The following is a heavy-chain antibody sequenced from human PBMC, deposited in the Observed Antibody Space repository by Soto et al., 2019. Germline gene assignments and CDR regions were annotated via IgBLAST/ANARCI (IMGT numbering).Heavy chain of an antibody. V-gene: IGHV3-74*01. CDR1: GFTFGNYW. J-gene: IGHJ4*02. Sequence: VGSLRLSCAASGFTFGNYWMHWVRQAPGKGLEWVSRMNSDGSTTNYADSVKGRFTVSRDNAKNTLFLQMNSLRAEDTAVYYCATAEVDYWGPGTQVTVSS. CDR2: MNSDGSTT. CDR3: ATAEVDY.